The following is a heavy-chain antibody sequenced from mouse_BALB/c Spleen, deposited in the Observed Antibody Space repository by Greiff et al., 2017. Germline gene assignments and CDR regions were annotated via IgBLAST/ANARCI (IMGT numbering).Heavy chain of an antibody. CDR1: GYAFTNYL. D-gene: IGHD3-1*01. J-gene: IGHJ2*01. V-gene: IGHV1-54*01. Sequence: QVQLKESGAELVRPGTSVKVSCKASGYAFTNYLIEWVKQRPGQGLEWIGVINPGSGGTNYNEKFKGKATLTADKSSSTAYMQLSSLTSDDSAVYFCARQLGLRDYWGQGTTLTVSS. CDR3: ARQLGLRDY. CDR2: INPGSGGT.